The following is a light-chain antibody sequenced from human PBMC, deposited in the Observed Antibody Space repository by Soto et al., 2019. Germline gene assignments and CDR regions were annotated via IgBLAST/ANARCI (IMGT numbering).Light chain of an antibody. CDR2: DAS. J-gene: IGKJ5*01. V-gene: IGKV3-11*01. CDR1: QSVSSY. Sequence: EIVLTQSPATLSLSPGETATLSCRASQSVSSYLAWYQQKPGQTPRLLIYDASNRATGIPARFSGSGSGTDFTLTISRLEPEDFAVYYCQQRITWSFGQGTRLDIK. CDR3: QQRITWS.